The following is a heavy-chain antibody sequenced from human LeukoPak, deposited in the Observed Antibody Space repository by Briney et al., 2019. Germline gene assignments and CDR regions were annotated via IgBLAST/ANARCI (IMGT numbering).Heavy chain of an antibody. CDR2: VSGTSDRT. V-gene: IGHV3-23*01. J-gene: IGHJ4*02. CDR3: AKDVAIFDY. Sequence: GGSLRLSCETSGFTFSNYGMTWVRQAPGKGLEWVSTVSGTSDRTYYVDSVKGRFTISRDNSENTLYLQMNSLRAEDTAVYYCAKDVAIFDYWGQGTLVTVSS. CDR1: GFTFSNYG. D-gene: IGHD5-12*01.